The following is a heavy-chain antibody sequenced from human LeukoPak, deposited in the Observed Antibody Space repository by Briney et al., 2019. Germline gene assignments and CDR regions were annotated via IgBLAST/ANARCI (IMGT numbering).Heavy chain of an antibody. CDR3: ASGSYYMGSFDY. D-gene: IGHD3-10*01. J-gene: IGHJ4*02. V-gene: IGHV3-33*01. CDR2: IWYDGSNK. CDR1: GFTFSSYG. Sequence: GGSLRLSCAASGFTFSSYGMHWVRQAPGKGLEWVAVIWYDGSNKYYADSVKGRFTISRDNPKNTLYLQMNSLRAEDTAVYYCASGSYYMGSFDYWGQGTLVTVSS.